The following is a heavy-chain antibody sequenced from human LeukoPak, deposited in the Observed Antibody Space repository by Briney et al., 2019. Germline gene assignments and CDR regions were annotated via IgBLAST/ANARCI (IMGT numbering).Heavy chain of an antibody. CDR1: GYTFTSYY. Sequence: GASVKVSCKASGYTFTSYYMHWVRQAPGQGLEWMGIINPSGGSTSYAQKLQGRVTMTRDTSTSTVYMELSSLRSEDTAVYYCARDNPGIAAASYNWFDPWGQGTLVTVSS. CDR3: ARDNPGIAAASYNWFDP. CDR2: INPSGGST. V-gene: IGHV1-46*01. D-gene: IGHD6-13*01. J-gene: IGHJ5*02.